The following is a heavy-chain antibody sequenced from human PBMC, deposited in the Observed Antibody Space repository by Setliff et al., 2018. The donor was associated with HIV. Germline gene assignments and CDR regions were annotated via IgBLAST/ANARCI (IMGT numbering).Heavy chain of an antibody. CDR2: IHSSGST. CDR3: ASHQHNFTGYYYYYYYMAV. V-gene: IGHV4-4*09. CDR1: GGSVNDFY. J-gene: IGHJ6*03. D-gene: IGHD3-9*01. Sequence: SETLSLTCTVSGGSVNDFYCNWIRQSPGKGPEWIGYIHSSGSTIYNPSLKSRITISLDTSKEQFSLELSSATAADTAVYYCASHQHNFTGYYYYYYYMAVWGRGTMVTV.